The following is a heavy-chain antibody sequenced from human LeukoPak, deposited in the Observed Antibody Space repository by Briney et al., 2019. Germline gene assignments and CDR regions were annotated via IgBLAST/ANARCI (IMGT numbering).Heavy chain of an antibody. CDR2: ISYDGSNK. CDR3: ARDFFLRFLEWLSGSYYYYGMDV. D-gene: IGHD3-3*01. CDR1: GFTFNSYA. J-gene: IGHJ6*02. Sequence: GGSLRLSCAASGFTFNSYAMHWVRQAPGKGLEWVAVISYDGSNKYYADSVKGRFTISRDNSKNTLYLQMNSLRAEDTAVYYCARDFFLRFLEWLSGSYYYYGMDVWGQGTTVTVSS. V-gene: IGHV3-30-3*01.